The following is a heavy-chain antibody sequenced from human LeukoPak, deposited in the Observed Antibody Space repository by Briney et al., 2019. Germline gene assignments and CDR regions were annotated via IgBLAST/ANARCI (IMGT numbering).Heavy chain of an antibody. J-gene: IGHJ6*04. CDR3: ARDGSHGSGSYYPYYYGMDV. V-gene: IGHV1-18*04. D-gene: IGHD3-10*01. CDR1: GYTFTSYG. CDR2: ISAYNGNT. Sequence: ASVKVSCKASGYTFTSYGISWVRQAPGQGLEWMGWISAYNGNTNYAQKLQGRVTMTTDTPTSTAYMELRSLRSDDTAVYYCARDGSHGSGSYYPYYYGMDVWGKGTTVTVSS.